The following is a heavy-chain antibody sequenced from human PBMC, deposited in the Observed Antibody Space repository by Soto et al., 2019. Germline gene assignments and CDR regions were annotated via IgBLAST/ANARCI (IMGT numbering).Heavy chain of an antibody. CDR2: IKQDGSEK. CDR1: GFTFSNYW. Sequence: EVPLVESGGGLVQPGGSLRLSCAASGFTFSNYWMNWVRQAPGKGLEWVANIKQDGSEKYYVDSVKGRFTISRDNANNSLSLQMSSLRPEDTAVYYCARHPETDVDRLNWFDPWGQGTLVAVSS. V-gene: IGHV3-7*01. CDR3: ARHPETDVDRLNWFDP. D-gene: IGHD2-21*02. J-gene: IGHJ5*02.